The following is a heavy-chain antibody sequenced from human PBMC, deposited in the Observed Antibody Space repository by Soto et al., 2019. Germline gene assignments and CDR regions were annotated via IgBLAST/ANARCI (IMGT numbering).Heavy chain of an antibody. CDR2: IIPIFGTA. CDR3: ASIRRVYASYYYYYGMDV. D-gene: IGHD2-8*01. Sequence: QVQLVQSGAEVKKPGSSVKVSCKASGGTFSSYAISWVRQAPGQGLEWMGGIIPIFGTANYAQKFQGRVTITAEEDTSTADIKLRSMRSEDKAVYYCASIRRVYASYYYYYGMDVWGQGTTVTVSS. V-gene: IGHV1-69*01. J-gene: IGHJ6*02. CDR1: GGTFSSYA.